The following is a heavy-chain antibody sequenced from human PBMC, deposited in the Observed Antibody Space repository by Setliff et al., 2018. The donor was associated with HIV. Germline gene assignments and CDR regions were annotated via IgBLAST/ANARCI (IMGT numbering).Heavy chain of an antibody. D-gene: IGHD3-3*01. CDR2: IIPSGGST. V-gene: IGHV1-46*01. CDR3: ARDGASGSGYYWADY. Sequence: VKVSCKASGYTFTKSIIHWVRQAPGQGLEWMGAIIPSGGSTGYAEKFQARVTLTRDTSTSTVYMELSGLREEDTAAYYCARDGASGSGYYWADYWGQGTLVTVSS. CDR1: GYTFTKSI. J-gene: IGHJ4*02.